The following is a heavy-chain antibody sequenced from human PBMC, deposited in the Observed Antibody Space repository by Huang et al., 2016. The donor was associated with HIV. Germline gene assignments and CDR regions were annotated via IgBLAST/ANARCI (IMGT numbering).Heavy chain of an antibody. CDR3: ARDFAVTSGWYIVGSDY. D-gene: IGHD6-19*01. Sequence: QVQLVQSGADVKKPGASVKVSCKAPGYTFSDFYIHWVRQAPGQGLEWMGWINPNSGDTKYAQKFQGRVTMTRDTSISTAYMELATLTSNDTAVYYCARDFAVTSGWYIVGSDYWGQGTLLTVSS. J-gene: IGHJ4*02. CDR2: INPNSGDT. CDR1: GYTFSDFY. V-gene: IGHV1-2*02.